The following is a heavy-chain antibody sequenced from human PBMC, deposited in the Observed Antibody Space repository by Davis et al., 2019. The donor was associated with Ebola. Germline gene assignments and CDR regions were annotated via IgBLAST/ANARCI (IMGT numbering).Heavy chain of an antibody. CDR3: ARDPGPGYGWFDP. CDR2: FLYDGSNT. V-gene: IGHV3-33*01. J-gene: IGHJ5*02. CDR1: GFTFSSYG. Sequence: GGSLRLSCAASGFTFSSYGMHLXXXXPXXXXXXXSVFLYDGSNTYYADSVKGRFTISRDNSKNTLYMQMNSLRAEDTAVYYCARDPGPGYGWFDPWGQGTLVTVSS. D-gene: IGHD6-13*01.